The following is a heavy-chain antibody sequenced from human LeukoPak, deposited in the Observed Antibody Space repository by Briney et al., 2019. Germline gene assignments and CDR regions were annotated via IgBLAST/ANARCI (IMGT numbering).Heavy chain of an antibody. V-gene: IGHV4-4*07. CDR2: IYTSGST. CDR3: ARVYSSGWYDVGEYYFDY. J-gene: IGHJ4*02. D-gene: IGHD6-19*01. Sequence: SETLSLTCTVSGGSISSYYWSWIRQPAGKGLEWIGRIYTSGSTNYNPSLKSRVTMSVDTSKNQFSLKLSSVTAADTAVYYCARVYSSGWYDVGEYYFDYWGQGTLVTVSS. CDR1: GGSISSYY.